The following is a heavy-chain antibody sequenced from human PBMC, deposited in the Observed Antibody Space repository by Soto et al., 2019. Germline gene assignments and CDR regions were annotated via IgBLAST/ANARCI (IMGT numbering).Heavy chain of an antibody. CDR2: ISDSGGST. J-gene: IGHJ5*02. D-gene: IGHD3-3*01. Sequence: PGGSLRLSCAASGFTFSSYAMSWVRQAPGKGLEWVSAISDSGGSTYYADSVKGRFTISRDNAKNSLYLQMNSLRAEDTAVYYCARGVTPNYDFWSGSPRSNNWFDPRGQGTLVTVSS. CDR1: GFTFSSYA. CDR3: ARGVTPNYDFWSGSPRSNNWFDP. V-gene: IGHV3-23*01.